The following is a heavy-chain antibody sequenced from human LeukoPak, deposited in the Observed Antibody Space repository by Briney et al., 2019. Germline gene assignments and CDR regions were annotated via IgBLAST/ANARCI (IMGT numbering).Heavy chain of an antibody. CDR3: AKGLNIYPY. Sequence: GGSLRLSCAASGFTFSSYSMNWVRQAPGKGLEWVSAISGSGGSTYYADSVKGRFTISRDNSKNTLYLQMDSLRAEDTAVYYCAKGLNIYPYWGQGTLVPVSS. V-gene: IGHV3-23*01. CDR2: ISGSGGST. D-gene: IGHD2-2*02. CDR1: GFTFSSYS. J-gene: IGHJ4*02.